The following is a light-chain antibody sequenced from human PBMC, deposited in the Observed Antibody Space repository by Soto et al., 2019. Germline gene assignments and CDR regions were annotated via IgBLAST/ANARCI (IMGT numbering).Light chain of an antibody. J-gene: IGKJ1*01. Sequence: EIVLTQSPGTLSLSPGERATLSCRASQSLSSTYLSWYQHKPGQAPRLLIFGASSRATGIPDRFSGSGSGTDFALTISRLEPEDFAVYYCQQYGTSRTFGQGTKVDIK. CDR2: GAS. V-gene: IGKV3-20*01. CDR1: QSLSSTY. CDR3: QQYGTSRT.